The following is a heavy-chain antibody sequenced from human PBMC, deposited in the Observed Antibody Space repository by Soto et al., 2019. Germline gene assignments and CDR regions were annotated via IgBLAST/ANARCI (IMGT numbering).Heavy chain of an antibody. D-gene: IGHD5-12*01. CDR2: IVVGSGNT. Sequence: ASVKVCCKASGFTFTSSAMQWVRQARGQRLEWIGWIVVGSGNTNYAQKFQERVTITRDMSTSTAYMELSSLRSEDTAVYYCAAAKGYSGYGSSYYYYYYMDVWGKGTTVTVSS. V-gene: IGHV1-58*02. J-gene: IGHJ6*03. CDR3: AAAKGYSGYGSSYYYYYYMDV. CDR1: GFTFTSSA.